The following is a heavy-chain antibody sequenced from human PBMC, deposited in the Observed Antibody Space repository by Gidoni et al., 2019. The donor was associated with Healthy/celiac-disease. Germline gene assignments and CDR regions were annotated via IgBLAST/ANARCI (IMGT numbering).Heavy chain of an antibody. V-gene: IGHV1-69*01. J-gene: IGHJ4*02. CDR3: AGGKAYYYDSSGYYFDY. D-gene: IGHD3-22*01. Sequence: GTANYAQKFQGRVTITADESTSTAYMELSSLRSEDTAVYYCAGGKAYYYDSSGYYFDYWGQGTLVTVSS. CDR2: GTA.